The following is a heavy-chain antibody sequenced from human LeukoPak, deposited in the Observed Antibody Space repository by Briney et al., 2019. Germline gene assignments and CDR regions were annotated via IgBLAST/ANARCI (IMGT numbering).Heavy chain of an antibody. D-gene: IGHD2-2*01. CDR1: GFTFDDYA. CDR3: AKGRDKYQLLSKNWFDP. CDR2: ISWNSGSI. J-gene: IGHJ5*02. Sequence: PGGSLRLSCAASGFTFDDYAMHWVRQAPGKGLEWGSGISWNSGSIGYADSVKGRFTISRDNAKNSLYLQMNSLGAEDTALYYCAKGRDKYQLLSKNWFDPWGQGTLVTVSS. V-gene: IGHV3-9*01.